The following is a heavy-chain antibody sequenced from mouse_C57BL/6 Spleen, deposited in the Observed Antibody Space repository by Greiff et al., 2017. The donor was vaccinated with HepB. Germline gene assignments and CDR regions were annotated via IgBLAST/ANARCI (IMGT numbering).Heavy chain of an antibody. CDR1: GYSITSGYY. D-gene: IGHD2-4*01. Sequence: EVKVEESGPGLVKPSQSLSLTCSVTGYSITSGYYWNWIRQFPGNKLEWMGYISYDGSNNYNPSLKNRISITRDTSKNQFFLKLNSVTTEDTATYYCARAYDYDGGGYFDYWGQGTTLTVSS. CDR3: ARAYDYDGGGYFDY. CDR2: ISYDGSN. V-gene: IGHV3-6*01. J-gene: IGHJ2*01.